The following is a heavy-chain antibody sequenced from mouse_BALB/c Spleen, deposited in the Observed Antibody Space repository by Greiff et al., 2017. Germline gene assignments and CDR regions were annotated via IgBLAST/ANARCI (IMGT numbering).Heavy chain of an antibody. CDR2: IYPGNGDT. CDR1: GYTFTSYN. CDR3: TRGNWDGAWFAY. Sequence: LQQPGAELVKPGASVKMSCKASGYTFTSYNMHWVKQTPGQGLEWIGAIYPGNGDTSYNQKFKGKATLTADKSSSTAYMELRSLTSEDSAVYYCTRGNWDGAWFAYWGQGTLVTVSA. D-gene: IGHD4-1*01. V-gene: IGHV1-12*01. J-gene: IGHJ3*01.